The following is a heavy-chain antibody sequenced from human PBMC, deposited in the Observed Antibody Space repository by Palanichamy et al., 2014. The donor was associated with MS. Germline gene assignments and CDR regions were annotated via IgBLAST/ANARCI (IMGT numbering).Heavy chain of an antibody. CDR3: ARETQEWAPFDY. CDR2: IKQDGSEK. D-gene: IGHD1-26*01. Sequence: QLVEVWGRLGPAWGVPETLLCSLWIHFSSYWMSWVRQAPGKGLEWVANIKQDGSEKYYVDSVKGRFTISRDNAKNSLYLQMNSLRAEDTAVYYCARETQEWAPFDYWGQGTLVTVSS. J-gene: IGHJ4*02. CDR1: IHFSSYW. V-gene: IGHV3-7*01.